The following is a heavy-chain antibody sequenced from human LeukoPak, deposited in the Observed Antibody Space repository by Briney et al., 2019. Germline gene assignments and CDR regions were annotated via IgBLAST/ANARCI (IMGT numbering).Heavy chain of an antibody. Sequence: SVKVSCKASGGTFSSYAISWVRQAPGQGLEWMGGIIPIFGTANYAQKFQGRVTITADESTSTAYMELSSLRSEDTAVYYCASGYCSGGSYYYDYYYYGMDVWGQGTTVTVSS. CDR2: IIPIFGTA. CDR3: ASGYCSGGSYYYDYYYYGMDV. J-gene: IGHJ6*02. CDR1: GGTFSSYA. D-gene: IGHD2-15*01. V-gene: IGHV1-69*13.